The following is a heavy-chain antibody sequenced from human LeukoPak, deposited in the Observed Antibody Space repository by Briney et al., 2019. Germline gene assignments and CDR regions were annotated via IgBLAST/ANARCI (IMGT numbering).Heavy chain of an antibody. V-gene: IGHV3-21*01. D-gene: IGHD4-17*01. J-gene: IGHJ4*02. CDR2: ISSSGSYI. Sequence: GGSLRLSCAVSGFTFKSTFMNWVRQAPGKGLEWVSSISSSGSYIHYADSVKGRSTVSRDNDNDTLYLHMTGLSAEDSATYYCTRDYGARDDWGQGTLVTVSS. CDR1: GFTFKSTF. CDR3: TRDYGARDD.